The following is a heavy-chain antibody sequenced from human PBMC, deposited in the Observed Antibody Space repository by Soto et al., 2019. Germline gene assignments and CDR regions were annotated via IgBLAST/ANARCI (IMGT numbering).Heavy chain of an antibody. CDR2: ISAYNGHT. J-gene: IGHJ2*01. Sequence: QVQLVQSGAEVKKPGASLKVSCKASGYTFTSYGINWVRQATGQGLEWMGWISAYNGHTNYAQKLQGRVTMTTDTSTSTAYREQRRLRSDDTAVYYCARDESMLAASFFDLWGRGTQIAFSS. D-gene: IGHD2-2*01. CDR1: GYTFTSYG. V-gene: IGHV1-18*01. CDR3: ARDESMLAASFFDL.